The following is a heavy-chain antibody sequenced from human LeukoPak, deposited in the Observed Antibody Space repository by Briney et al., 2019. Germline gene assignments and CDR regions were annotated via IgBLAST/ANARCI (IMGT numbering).Heavy chain of an antibody. CDR3: ARDPHMGARGIDY. Sequence: ASVKVSCKVSGYTLTELSMHWVRQAPGQGLEWMGIINPSGGSTSYAQKFQGRVTMTRDTSTSTVYMELSSLRSEDTAVYYCARDPHMGARGIDYWGQGTLVTVSS. D-gene: IGHD2-21*01. CDR1: GYTLTELS. V-gene: IGHV1-46*01. CDR2: INPSGGST. J-gene: IGHJ4*02.